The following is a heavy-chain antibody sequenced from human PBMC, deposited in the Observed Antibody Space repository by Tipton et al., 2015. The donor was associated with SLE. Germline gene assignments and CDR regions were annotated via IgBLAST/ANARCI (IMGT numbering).Heavy chain of an antibody. J-gene: IGHJ4*02. CDR2: VYYSGST. Sequence: LRLSCTVSGGSISSTNYYWGWIRQPPGKELEWIGSVYYSGSTFYNPSLKSRVTISIDTSEDQFYLKMKSVTAADTAVYYCARRGGSVSSPQFDYWGQGTLVTVSS. V-gene: IGHV4-39*01. CDR3: ARRGGSVSSPQFDY. D-gene: IGHD2-15*01. CDR1: GGSISSTNYY.